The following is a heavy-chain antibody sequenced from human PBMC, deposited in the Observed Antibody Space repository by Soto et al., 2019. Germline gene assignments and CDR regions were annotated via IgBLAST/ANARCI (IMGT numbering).Heavy chain of an antibody. CDR1: ACSISTSDH. CDR2: IYHSGST. J-gene: IGHJ6*02. Sequence: QQNLSLPCGGSACSISTSDHRGWLRRPQGKGLEWMGEIYHSGSTNYNPSLKSRVTISVDKSKNQFSLKLSSVTAADTAVYYCTRVEGRFYYGMDVWGQXTTVTVS. CDR3: TRVEGRFYYGMDV. V-gene: IGHV4-4*03.